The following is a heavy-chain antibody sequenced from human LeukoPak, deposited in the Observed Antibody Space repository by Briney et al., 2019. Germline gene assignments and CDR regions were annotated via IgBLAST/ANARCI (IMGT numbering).Heavy chain of an antibody. CDR2: ISAYNGNT. CDR3: ARPEAGMATIYRFDY. V-gene: IGHV1-18*01. D-gene: IGHD5-24*01. J-gene: IGHJ4*02. CDR1: GYTFTSYG. Sequence: ASVKVSCKASGYTFTSYGISWVRQAPGQGLEWMGWISAYNGNTNYAQKLQGRVTTTTDTSTSTAYMELRSLGSDDTAVYYCARPEAGMATIYRFDYWGQGTLVTVSS.